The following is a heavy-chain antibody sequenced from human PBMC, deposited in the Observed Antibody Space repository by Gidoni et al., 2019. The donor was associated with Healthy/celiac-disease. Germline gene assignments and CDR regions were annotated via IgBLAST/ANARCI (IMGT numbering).Heavy chain of an antibody. Sequence: QVQLVQSGAEVKKPGAAVKVSCKASGYTFTGYDMHWGRQAPGQGLEWMGWINPNSGGTNYAQEFHGLVTMTRDTSISTAYMGLSRLGSDDTAVYYCAGDLLLYVMDVWGQGTTVTVSS. V-gene: IGHV1-2*04. CDR2: INPNSGGT. J-gene: IGHJ6*02. CDR3: AGDLLLYVMDV. CDR1: GYTFTGYD.